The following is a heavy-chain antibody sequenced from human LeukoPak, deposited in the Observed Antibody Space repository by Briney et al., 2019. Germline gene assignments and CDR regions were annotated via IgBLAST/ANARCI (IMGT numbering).Heavy chain of an antibody. CDR3: ARATYGSGSYYFDY. V-gene: IGHV4-39*06. CDR1: GGSFSGYY. CDR2: IYYSGST. J-gene: IGHJ4*02. D-gene: IGHD3-10*01. Sequence: PSETLSLTCAVYGGSFSGYYWGWIRQPPGKGLEWIGSIYYSGSTYYNPSLKSRVTISVDTSKNQFPLKLSSLTAADTAVYYCARATYGSGSYYFDYWGQGTLVTVSS.